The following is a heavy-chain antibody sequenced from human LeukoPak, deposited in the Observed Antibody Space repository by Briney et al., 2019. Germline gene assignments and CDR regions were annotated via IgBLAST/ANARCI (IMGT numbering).Heavy chain of an antibody. J-gene: IGHJ5*02. V-gene: IGHV3-21*01. CDR2: ISSSSSYI. Sequence: MSGGSLRLSCAASGFNFGIYAMNWVRQAPGKGLEWVSSISSSSSYIYYADSVKGRFTISRDNAKNSLYLQMNSLRAEDTAVYYCARKYSSGWYSFALDPWGQGTLVTVSS. CDR1: GFNFGIYA. CDR3: ARKYSSGWYSFALDP. D-gene: IGHD6-19*01.